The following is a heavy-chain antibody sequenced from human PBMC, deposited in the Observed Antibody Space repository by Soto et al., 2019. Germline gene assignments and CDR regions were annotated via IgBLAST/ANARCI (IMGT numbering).Heavy chain of an antibody. CDR1: GFTVSSNY. CDR3: AREEEGLIDY. Sequence: RGSLRLSCASSGFTVSSNYMSWVRQAPGKGLEWISVIYSGGNTYYADSVKGRFTISRDNSKNTLYLQMSNLRAEDTAVYYCAREEEGLIDYWGQGTLVTVSS. CDR2: IYSGGNT. V-gene: IGHV3-53*01. J-gene: IGHJ4*02.